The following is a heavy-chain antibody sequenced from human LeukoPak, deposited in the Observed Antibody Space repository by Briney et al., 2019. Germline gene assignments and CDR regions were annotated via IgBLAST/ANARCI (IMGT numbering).Heavy chain of an antibody. J-gene: IGHJ4*02. CDR3: TKELGASGSSHMCYFDY. D-gene: IGHD3-10*01. CDR1: GFXLRNHG. V-gene: IGHV3-30*18. CDR2: VSHDGSAK. Sequence: GGSLRLSCAASGFXLRNHGMNWVRQAPGKGLEWVAVVSHDGSAKFYADSVKGRFTTSRDNPNNILYLQMNSLRPEDTAVYYCTKELGASGSSHMCYFDYWGQGILVTVS.